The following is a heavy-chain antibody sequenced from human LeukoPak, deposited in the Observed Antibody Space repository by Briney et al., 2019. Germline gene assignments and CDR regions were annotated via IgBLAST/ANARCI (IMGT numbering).Heavy chain of an antibody. CDR1: GFTFSSYA. CDR2: ISGSGGST. Sequence: PGGSLRLSCAASGFTFSSYAMSWVRQAPGKGLEWVSAISGSGGSTYYADSAKGRFTISRDNSKNTLYLQMNSLRAEDTAVYYCAKKRYYYDSSGYLVYWGQGTLVTVSS. CDR3: AKKRYYYDSSGYLVY. D-gene: IGHD3-22*01. J-gene: IGHJ4*02. V-gene: IGHV3-23*01.